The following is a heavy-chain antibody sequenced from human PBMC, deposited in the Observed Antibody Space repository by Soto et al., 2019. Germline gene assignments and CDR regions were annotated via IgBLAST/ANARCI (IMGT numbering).Heavy chain of an antibody. V-gene: IGHV3-48*03. CDR1: GFPFSSYE. CDR2: ISSRGSTI. J-gene: IGHJ6*02. CDR3: ARVPPNFYYDGMDV. Sequence: GGSLRLSCAASGFPFSSYEMNWVRQAPGRGLEWVSYISSRGSTIKYADSVKGRFTISRDNAKNSLYLQMNSLRAEDTAVYYCARVPPNFYYDGMDVWGQGTTVTVSS.